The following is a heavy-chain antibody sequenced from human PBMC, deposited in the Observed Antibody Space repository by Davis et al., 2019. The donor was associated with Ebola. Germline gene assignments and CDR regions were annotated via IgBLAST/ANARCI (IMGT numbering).Heavy chain of an antibody. CDR3: ARATILNY. CDR1: GFTFSRNG. V-gene: IGHV3-30*02. D-gene: IGHD3-9*01. J-gene: IGHJ4*02. CDR2: IRYDGSNK. Sequence: GESLKISCAASGFTFSRNGMHWVRQAPGKGLEWVAFIRYDGSNKYYADSVKGRFTISRDNSKNTLYLQMNSLRAEDTAVYYCARATILNYWGQGTLVTVSS.